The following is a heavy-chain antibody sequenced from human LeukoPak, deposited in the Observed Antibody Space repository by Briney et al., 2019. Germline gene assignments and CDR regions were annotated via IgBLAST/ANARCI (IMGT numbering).Heavy chain of an antibody. J-gene: IGHJ5*02. CDR1: GGSISSYY. V-gene: IGHV4-59*01. CDR3: ARSVVMLFDP. D-gene: IGHD3-22*01. CDR2: IYYSGST. Sequence: PSETLSHTCTVSGGSISSYYWSWIRQPPGKGLEWIGYIYYSGSTNYNPSLKSRVTISVDTSKNQFSLKLSSVTAADTAVYYCARSVVMLFDPWGQGTLVTVSS.